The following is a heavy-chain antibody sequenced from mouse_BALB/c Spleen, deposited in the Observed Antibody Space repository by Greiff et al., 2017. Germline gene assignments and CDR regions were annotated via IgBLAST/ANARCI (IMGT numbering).Heavy chain of an antibody. D-gene: IGHD2-14*01. CDR2: ISNLAYSI. V-gene: IGHV5-15*01. Sequence: EVKLMESGGGLVQPGGSRKLSCAASGFTFSDYGMAWVRQAPGKGPEWVAFISNLAYSIYYADTVTGRFTISRENAKNTLFLQMTSLRSEDTAMYYCARRYDGAMDYWGQGTSVTVSS. J-gene: IGHJ4*01. CDR3: ARRYDGAMDY. CDR1: GFTFSDYG.